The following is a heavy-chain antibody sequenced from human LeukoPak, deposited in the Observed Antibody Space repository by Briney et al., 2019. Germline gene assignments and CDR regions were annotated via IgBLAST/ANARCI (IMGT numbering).Heavy chain of an antibody. CDR2: INHSGST. D-gene: IGHD2-8*01. J-gene: IGHJ3*02. CDR1: GGSFSGYY. CDR3: ARRYCTNGVCYPATVTRGAFDI. V-gene: IGHV4-34*01. Sequence: SETLSLTYAVYGGSFSGYYWSWIRQPPGKGLEWIGEINHSGSTNYNPSLKSRVTISVDTSKNQFSLKLSSVTAADTAVYYCARRYCTNGVCYPATVTRGAFDIWGQGTMVTVSS.